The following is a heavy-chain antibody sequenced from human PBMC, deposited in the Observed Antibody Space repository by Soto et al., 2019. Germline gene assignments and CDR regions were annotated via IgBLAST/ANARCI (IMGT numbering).Heavy chain of an antibody. D-gene: IGHD3-10*01. J-gene: IGHJ4*02. CDR1: GYTFTTYG. CDR3: ARVYGPLYFGY. V-gene: IGHV1-18*01. Sequence: ASVKVSCKASGYTFTTYGLSWVRQAPGQGLEWMGWISPYNGNTKYGQKLQGRVTMTTDTSTNTAYMELTSLRSDDTAVYYCARVYGPLYFGYWGQGTLVTVSS. CDR2: ISPYNGNT.